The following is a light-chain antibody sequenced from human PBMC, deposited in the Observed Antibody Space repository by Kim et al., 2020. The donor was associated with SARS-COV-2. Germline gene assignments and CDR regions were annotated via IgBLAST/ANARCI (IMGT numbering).Light chain of an antibody. CDR1: KLGDKY. CDR3: QGWDSSSVV. V-gene: IGLV3-1*01. CDR2: QDN. J-gene: IGLJ2*01. Sequence: SYELTQPPSVSVSPGQTASITCSGDKLGDKYACWYQQKPGQSPVLVIYQDNKRPSGIPERFSGSNSGNTATLTISGTQAMDEADYYCQGWDSSSVVFGGGTQLTVL.